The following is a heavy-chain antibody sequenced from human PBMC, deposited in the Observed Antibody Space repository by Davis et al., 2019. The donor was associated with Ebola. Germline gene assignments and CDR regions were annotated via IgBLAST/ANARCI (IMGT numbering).Heavy chain of an antibody. CDR1: GGSISSSNW. D-gene: IGHD6-13*01. Sequence: PSETLSLTCAVSGGSISSSNWWRWVRQPPGKGLEWIGEINHSGSTNYNPSLKSRVTISVDTSKNQFSLKLSSVTAADTAVYYCASSRRGSWYVGWFDPWGQGTLVTVSS. V-gene: IGHV4-4*02. CDR3: ASSRRGSWYVGWFDP. CDR2: INHSGST. J-gene: IGHJ5*02.